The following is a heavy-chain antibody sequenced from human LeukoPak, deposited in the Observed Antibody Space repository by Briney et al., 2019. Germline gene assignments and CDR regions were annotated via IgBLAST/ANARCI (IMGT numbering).Heavy chain of an antibody. J-gene: IGHJ5*02. Sequence: PSQTLSLTCAVSGGSISSGGYSWSWIRQPPGKGLEWIGSIYYSGSTYYNPSLKSRVTISVDTSKNQFSLKLSSVTAADTAVYYCAGSYSSSWFDPWGQGTLVTVSS. CDR2: IYYSGST. CDR3: AGSYSSSWFDP. CDR1: GGSISSGGYS. D-gene: IGHD6-6*01. V-gene: IGHV4-30-2*03.